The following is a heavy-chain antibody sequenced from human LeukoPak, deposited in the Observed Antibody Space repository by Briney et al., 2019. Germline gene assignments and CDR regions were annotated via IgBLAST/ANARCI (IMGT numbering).Heavy chain of an antibody. J-gene: IGHJ4*02. V-gene: IGHV3-23*01. D-gene: IGHD2-21*02. CDR1: GFTFSSYA. CDR2: ISGSGGST. Sequence: PGGSLRLSCAGSGFTFSSYAMSWVRQAPGKGLEWVSAISGSGGSTYYADSVKGRFTISRDNSKNTLYLQMNSLRAEDTAVYYRAKDCGGDCYSYFDSWGQGTLVTVSS. CDR3: AKDCGGDCYSYFDS.